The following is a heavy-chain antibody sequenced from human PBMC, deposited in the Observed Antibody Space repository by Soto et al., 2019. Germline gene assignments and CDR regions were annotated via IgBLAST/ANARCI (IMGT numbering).Heavy chain of an antibody. CDR1: GFTFSNHV. J-gene: IGHJ4*02. CDR3: GIVLRNHYNYDY. CDR2: INSRGDNT. Sequence: PGGSLRLSCAASGFTFSNHVMSWVRQAPGKGPEWVSSINSRGDNTYYAGSARGRFTISRDNSKSTLYLQKNSLRAEDTAVYYCGIVLRNHYNYDYWGQGTLVTGSS. V-gene: IGHV3-23*01. D-gene: IGHD3-16*01.